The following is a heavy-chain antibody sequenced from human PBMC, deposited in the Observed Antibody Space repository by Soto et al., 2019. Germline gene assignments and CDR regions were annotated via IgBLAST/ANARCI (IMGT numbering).Heavy chain of an antibody. D-gene: IGHD3-3*01. CDR3: ARGITIFATDY. Sequence: SETLSLTCTVSGGSISSGDYYWSWIRQPTGKGLEWIGYIYYSGSTYYNPSLKSRVTISVDTSKNQFSLKLSSVTAADTAVYYCARGITIFATDYWGQGTLVTVSS. CDR2: IYYSGST. V-gene: IGHV4-30-4*01. J-gene: IGHJ4*02. CDR1: GGSISSGDYY.